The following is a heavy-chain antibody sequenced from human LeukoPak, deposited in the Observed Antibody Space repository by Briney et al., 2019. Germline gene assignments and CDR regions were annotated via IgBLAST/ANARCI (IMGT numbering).Heavy chain of an antibody. CDR3: ARQLPTPAADTRGYLEY. CDR2: IFYGDSN. J-gene: IGHJ4*01. CDR1: GGSISNADYY. D-gene: IGHD6-13*01. V-gene: IGHV4-39*01. Sequence: SETLSLTCSVSGGSISNADYYWGWIRQAPGQGLEWIGSIFYGDSNHYNPPLKSRATMAEDTSKNQFSLKLTSVTAADAAMYYCARQLPTPAADTRGYLEYWGQGAVVTVSS.